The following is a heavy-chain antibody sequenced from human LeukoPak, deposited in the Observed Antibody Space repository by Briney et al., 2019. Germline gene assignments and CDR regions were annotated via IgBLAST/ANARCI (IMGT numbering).Heavy chain of an antibody. J-gene: IGHJ5*02. CDR2: ISWNSGSI. CDR3: AGEGLVFNWFDP. Sequence: GGSLRLSCAASGFTFDDYAMHWVRQAPGKGLEWVSGISWNSGSIGYADSVKGRFTISRDNAKNSLYLQMNSLRAEDTAVYYCAGEGLVFNWFDPWGQGTLVTVSS. V-gene: IGHV3-9*01. CDR1: GFTFDDYA. D-gene: IGHD3/OR15-3a*01.